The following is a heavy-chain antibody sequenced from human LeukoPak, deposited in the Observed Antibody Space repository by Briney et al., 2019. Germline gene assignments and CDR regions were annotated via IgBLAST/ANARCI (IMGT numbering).Heavy chain of an antibody. Sequence: ASVKVSCKASGYTFTSYGISWVRQAPGRGLEWMGWISAYNGSTNYAQKLQGRVTMTTDTSTSTAYMELRSLRSDDTAVYYCARSGLRYFDWLTFDPWGQGTLVTVSS. CDR2: ISAYNGST. J-gene: IGHJ5*02. D-gene: IGHD3-9*01. V-gene: IGHV1-18*01. CDR1: GYTFTSYG. CDR3: ARSGLRYFDWLTFDP.